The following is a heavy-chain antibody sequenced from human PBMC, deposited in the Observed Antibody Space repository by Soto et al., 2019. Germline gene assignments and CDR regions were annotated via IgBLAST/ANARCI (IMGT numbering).Heavy chain of an antibody. CDR1: GGSFSGYY. D-gene: IGHD2-2*01. CDR3: ARGRSIVVPAAFDY. J-gene: IGHJ4*02. Sequence: SETLSLTCAVYGGSFSGYYWSWIRQPPGKGLEWIGEINHSGSTNYNPSLKSRVTISVDTSKNQFSLKLSSVTAADTAVYYCARGRSIVVPAAFDYWGQGTLVTVSS. CDR2: INHSGST. V-gene: IGHV4-34*01.